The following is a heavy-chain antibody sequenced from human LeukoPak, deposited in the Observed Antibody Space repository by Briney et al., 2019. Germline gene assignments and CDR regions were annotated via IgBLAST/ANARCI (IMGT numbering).Heavy chain of an antibody. J-gene: IGHJ4*02. D-gene: IGHD2-15*01. V-gene: IGHV1-18*01. CDR2: ISAYNGNT. Sequence: ASVKVSCKASGYTFTSYGIIWVRQAPGQGLEWMGWISAYNGNTNYAQKLQGRVTMTTDTSTSTAYMELRSLRSDDTAVYYCARDIEDDGYFDYWGQGTLVTVSS. CDR3: ARDIEDDGYFDY. CDR1: GYTFTSYG.